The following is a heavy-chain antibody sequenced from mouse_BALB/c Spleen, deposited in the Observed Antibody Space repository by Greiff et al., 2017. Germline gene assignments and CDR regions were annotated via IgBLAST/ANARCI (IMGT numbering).Heavy chain of an antibody. CDR2: IDPANGNT. V-gene: IGHV14-3*02. CDR1: GFNIKDTY. D-gene: IGHD2-10*01. J-gene: IGHJ4*01. Sequence: VQLKESGAELVKPGASVKLSCTASGFNIKDTYMHWVKQRPEQGLEWIGRIDPANGNTKYDPKFQGKATITADTSSNTAYLQLSSLTSEDTAVYYCASPTYYYAMDYWGQGTSVTVSS. CDR3: ASPTYYYAMDY.